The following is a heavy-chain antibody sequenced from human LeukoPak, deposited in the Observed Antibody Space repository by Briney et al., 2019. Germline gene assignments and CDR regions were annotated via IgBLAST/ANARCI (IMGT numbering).Heavy chain of an antibody. V-gene: IGHV4-61*02. J-gene: IGHJ5*02. Sequence: PSETLSLTCTVSGGSISSGDYYWSWIRQPAGKGLEWIGRIYTSGSTNYNPSLKSRVTISVDTSKNQFSLKLSSVTAADTAVYYCARDIVVVPAAQRGDHNWFDPWGQGTLVTVSS. D-gene: IGHD2-2*01. CDR3: ARDIVVVPAAQRGDHNWFDP. CDR2: IYTSGST. CDR1: GGSISSGDYY.